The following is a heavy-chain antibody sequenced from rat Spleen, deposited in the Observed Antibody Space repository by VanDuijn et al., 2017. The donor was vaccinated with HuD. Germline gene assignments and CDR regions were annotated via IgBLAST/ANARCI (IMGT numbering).Heavy chain of an antibody. CDR3: ARNNYGGYSELGWFAY. D-gene: IGHD1-11*01. CDR2: ISYDGSRI. Sequence: EVQLVESGGGLVQPGRSLKLSCAASGFTFSNYGMAWVRQAPTKGLEWVAIISYDGSRIYYRDSVKGRFTISRDNAKSTLYLQMDSLRSEDTATYYCARNNYGGYSELGWFAYWGQGTLVTVSS. J-gene: IGHJ3*01. CDR1: GFTFSNYG. V-gene: IGHV5-29*01.